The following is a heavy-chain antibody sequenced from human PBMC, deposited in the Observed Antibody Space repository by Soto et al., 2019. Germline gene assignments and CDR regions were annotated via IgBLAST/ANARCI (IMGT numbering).Heavy chain of an antibody. D-gene: IGHD3-22*01. V-gene: IGHV1-58*01. Sequence: GASVKVSCKASGFTFINSAVQWVRQARGQPLEWIGWIVVGSGNTNYAQKFQERVTITRDMSTSTAYMELSSLRSEDTAVYYCAANSGYYYHFDYWGQGTLVTVSS. CDR1: GFTFINSA. CDR3: AANSGYYYHFDY. J-gene: IGHJ4*02. CDR2: IVVGSGNT.